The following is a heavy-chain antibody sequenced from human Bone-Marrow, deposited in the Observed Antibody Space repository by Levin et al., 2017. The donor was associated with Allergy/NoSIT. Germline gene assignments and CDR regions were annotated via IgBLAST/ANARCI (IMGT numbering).Heavy chain of an antibody. CDR3: ARNSGETGV. D-gene: IGHD1-1*01. CDR2: IYSDGST. CDR1: GFTVNNNY. J-gene: IGHJ6*02. V-gene: IGHV3-53*01. Sequence: ETLSLTCAASGFTVNNNYVSWVRQAPGKGLEWVSLIYSDGSTYYADSVKGRFTISRDSSKNRLYLQMNSLRAEDTAVYYCARNSGETGVWGRGTTVTVSS.